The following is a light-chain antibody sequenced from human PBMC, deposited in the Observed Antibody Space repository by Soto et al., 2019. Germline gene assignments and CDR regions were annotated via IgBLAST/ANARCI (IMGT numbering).Light chain of an antibody. Sequence: QSVLTQPPSASGTPGQRVTISCSGSSSNIGSNTVNWYQQLPGTAPKLLIYSINQRPSGVPDRFSSSKSGTSASLAISGLQSEDEADYYCAAWDDSLNGPVFGGGTKLTVL. CDR1: SSNIGSNT. CDR3: AAWDDSLNGPV. V-gene: IGLV1-44*01. CDR2: SIN. J-gene: IGLJ2*01.